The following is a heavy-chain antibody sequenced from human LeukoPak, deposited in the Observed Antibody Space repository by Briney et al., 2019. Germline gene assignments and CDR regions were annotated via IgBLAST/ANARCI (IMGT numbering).Heavy chain of an antibody. CDR2: IYTSGST. J-gene: IGHJ4*02. Sequence: PSETLSLTCTVSGGSISSYYWSWIRQPAGKGLEWIGRIYTSGSTNYNPSLKSRVTKSVDTSTNQFSLRLSSVTAADTAVYYCARVDCFGEPSTRQYYFDYWGQGTLVTVSS. D-gene: IGHD3-10*01. CDR3: ARVDCFGEPSTRQYYFDY. V-gene: IGHV4-4*07. CDR1: GGSISSYY.